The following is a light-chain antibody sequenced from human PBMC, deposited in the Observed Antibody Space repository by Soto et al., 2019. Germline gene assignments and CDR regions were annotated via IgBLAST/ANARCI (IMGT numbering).Light chain of an antibody. Sequence: QTVLTQHRTASGSPGQSVAISCTGNSSDIGGYNYVSWFQQHPGKAPKLMIYDVSKWPSGVPDRFSGSKSGNTASLTISVRQADDEANYYCCSYAGTYTYVFGTGAKVPVL. V-gene: IGLV2-11*01. CDR1: SSDIGGYNY. CDR3: CSYAGTYTYV. J-gene: IGLJ1*01. CDR2: DVS.